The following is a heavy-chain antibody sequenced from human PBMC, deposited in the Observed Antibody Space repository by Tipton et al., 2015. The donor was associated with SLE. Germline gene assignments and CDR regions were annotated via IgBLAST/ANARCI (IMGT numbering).Heavy chain of an antibody. CDR1: GYTFSSYS. Sequence: QVQLVQSGAEVKKPGSSVKASCKASGYTFSSYSISWVRQAHGQGLEWMGGFTPIFGTTDYAQNFQGRVTITADASTRTVYMELSGLRAEDSAIYYCARDAVSGDRGLIGYWGQGTLVTVSS. CDR3: ARDAVSGDRGLIGY. J-gene: IGHJ4*02. V-gene: IGHV1-69*01. CDR2: FTPIFGTT. D-gene: IGHD7-27*01.